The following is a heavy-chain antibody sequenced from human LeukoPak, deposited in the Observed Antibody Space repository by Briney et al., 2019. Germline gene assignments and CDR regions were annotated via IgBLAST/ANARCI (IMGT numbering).Heavy chain of an antibody. J-gene: IGHJ4*02. CDR1: NYSFINYG. CDR3: ARVEYSSGRGDH. Sequence: ASVKVSCKAGNYSFINYGLTWVRQAPAQGLVWMGWISTYSGDTNYAQNFQGRVTLTRDTSTSTAYMDLNNLTPDDTAVYYCARVEYSSGRGDHWGQGTLVTVSS. V-gene: IGHV1-18*01. CDR2: ISTYSGDT. D-gene: IGHD3-22*01.